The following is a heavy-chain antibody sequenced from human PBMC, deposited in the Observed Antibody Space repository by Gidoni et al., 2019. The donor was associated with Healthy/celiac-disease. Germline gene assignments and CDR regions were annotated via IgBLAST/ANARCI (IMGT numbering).Heavy chain of an antibody. CDR1: GFTFDDYA. CDR3: AKDYGDWVLDY. Sequence: EVQLVESGGGVVQPGRSLRLSCAASGFTFDDYAMHWVRQAPGKGLEWVSGISWNSGSIGYADSVKGRFTISRDNAKNSLYLQMNSLRAEDTALYYCAKDYGDWVLDYWGQGTLVTVSS. CDR2: ISWNSGSI. V-gene: IGHV3-9*01. J-gene: IGHJ4*02. D-gene: IGHD4-17*01.